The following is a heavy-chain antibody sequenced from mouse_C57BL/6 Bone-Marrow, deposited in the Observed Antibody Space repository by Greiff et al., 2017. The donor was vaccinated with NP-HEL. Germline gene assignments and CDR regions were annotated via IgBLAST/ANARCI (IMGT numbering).Heavy chain of an antibody. CDR1: GYTFTDYN. Sequence: VQLQQSGPELVKPGASVTIPCKASGYTFTDYNMDWVKQSPGKSLEWIGDINPNNGGTIYNQKFKGKATLTVDKSSSTAYMELRSLTSEDTAVYYCARKGTNYVWFAYWGQGTLVTVSA. V-gene: IGHV1-18*01. CDR3: ARKGTNYVWFAY. CDR2: INPNNGGT. D-gene: IGHD1-1*01. J-gene: IGHJ3*01.